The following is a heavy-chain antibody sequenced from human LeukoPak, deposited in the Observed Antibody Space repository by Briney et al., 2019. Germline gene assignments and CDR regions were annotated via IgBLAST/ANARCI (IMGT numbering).Heavy chain of an antibody. D-gene: IGHD2-2*02. CDR3: ARDPKEDIVVVPAAIGAEDGMDV. CDR2: INPNSGGT. CDR1: GYTFTSYD. V-gene: IGHV1-2*02. J-gene: IGHJ6*02. Sequence: ASVKVSCKASGYTFTSYDINWVRQAPGQGLEWMGWINPNSGGTNYAQKFQGRVTMTRDTSISTAYMELSRLRSDDTAVYYCARDPKEDIVVVPAAIGAEDGMDVWGQGTTVTVSS.